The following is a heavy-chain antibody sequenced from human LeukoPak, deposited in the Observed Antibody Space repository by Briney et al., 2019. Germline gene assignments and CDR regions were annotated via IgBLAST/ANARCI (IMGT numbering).Heavy chain of an antibody. CDR2: INPSGGST. CDR3: ARDLSVLSVFTDYYYGMDV. Sequence: ASVKVSCKASGYTFTSYYMHWVRQAPGQGLEWMEIINPSGGSTSYAQKFQGRVTMTRDTSTSTVYMELSSLRSEDTAVYYCARDLSVLSVFTDYYYGMDVWGQGTTVTVSS. D-gene: IGHD2-8*02. CDR1: GYTFTSYY. V-gene: IGHV1-46*01. J-gene: IGHJ6*02.